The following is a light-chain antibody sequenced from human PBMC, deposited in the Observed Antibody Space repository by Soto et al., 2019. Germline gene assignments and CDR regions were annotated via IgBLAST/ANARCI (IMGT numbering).Light chain of an antibody. CDR3: QAWDSSSDHVV. V-gene: IGLV3-21*02. J-gene: IGLJ2*01. CDR1: NIGRKS. Sequence: SYELTQPPSVSVAPGQTARITCGGNNIGRKSVHWYQQKPGQALVLVVYDDSDRPSGIPERFSGSNSGNTATLTISRVEAGDEADYYCQAWDSSSDHVVFGGGTKLTVL. CDR2: DDS.